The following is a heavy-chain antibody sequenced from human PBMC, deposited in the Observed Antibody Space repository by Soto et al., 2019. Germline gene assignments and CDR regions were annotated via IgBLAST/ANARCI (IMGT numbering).Heavy chain of an antibody. CDR1: GGSISSGGYS. CDR3: AHTMVKQGAAAGMFDY. V-gene: IGHV4-30-2*01. D-gene: IGHD6-13*01. CDR2: IYHSGST. Sequence: PSETLSLTCAVSGGSISSGGYSWSWIRQPPGKGLEWIGYIYHSGSTNYNPSLKSRVTISVDKSKNQFSLKLSSVTAADTAVYYCAHTMVKQGAAAGMFDYWGQGTLVTVSS. J-gene: IGHJ4*02.